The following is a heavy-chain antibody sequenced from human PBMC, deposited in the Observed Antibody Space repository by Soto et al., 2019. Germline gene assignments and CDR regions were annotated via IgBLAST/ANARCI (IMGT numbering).Heavy chain of an antibody. Sequence: SLRLCCAASGFTFSDYYINWIRQAPGKGLEWVSYISSSSTYTSYADSVKGRFTISRDNAKNSLFLQMNSLRAEDTAVYYCARVRGLLRSHDAFDIWGQGTMVTVSS. CDR2: ISSSSTYT. CDR1: GFTFSDYY. CDR3: ARVRGLLRSHDAFDI. V-gene: IGHV3-11*06. D-gene: IGHD4-17*01. J-gene: IGHJ3*02.